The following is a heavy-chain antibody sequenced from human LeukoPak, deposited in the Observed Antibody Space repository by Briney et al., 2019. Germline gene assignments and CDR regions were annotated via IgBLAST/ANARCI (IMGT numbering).Heavy chain of an antibody. Sequence: PGGSLRLSCVASGFTFSSYAMSWVRQAPGKGLEWVSAISGSGGSTYYADSVKGWFTISRDNSKNTLYLQMNSLRAEDTAVYYCAKDGIVVVVAATPDYWGQGTLVTVSS. V-gene: IGHV3-23*01. CDR3: AKDGIVVVVAATPDY. J-gene: IGHJ4*02. D-gene: IGHD2-15*01. CDR1: GFTFSSYA. CDR2: ISGSGGST.